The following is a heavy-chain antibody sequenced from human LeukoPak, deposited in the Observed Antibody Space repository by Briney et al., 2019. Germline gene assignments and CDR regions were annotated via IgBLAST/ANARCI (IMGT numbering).Heavy chain of an antibody. CDR3: SEDAFDI. CDR1: GFTCSGSA. CDR2: IRSKANSYAT. J-gene: IGHJ3*02. Sequence: GGSLRLXCAASGFTCSGSAMHWVRRASGKGLEWVGRIRSKANSYATAYAASVKGRFTISRDDSKNTAYLQINSLKTEDTAVYYCSEDAFDIWGQGTMVTVSS. V-gene: IGHV3-73*01.